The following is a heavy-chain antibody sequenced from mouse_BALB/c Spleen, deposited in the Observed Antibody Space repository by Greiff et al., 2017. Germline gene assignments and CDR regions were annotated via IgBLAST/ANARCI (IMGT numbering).Heavy chain of an antibody. V-gene: IGHV1-66*01. CDR1: GYSFTSYY. D-gene: IGHD2-3*01. Sequence: QVQLQQSGPELVKPGASVKISCKASGYSFTSYYIHWVKQRPGQGLEWIGWIFPGSGNTKYNEKFKGKATLTADTSSSTAYMQLSSLTSEDSAVYFCARAEGLLRDWYFDVWGAGTTVTVSS. J-gene: IGHJ1*01. CDR2: IFPGSGNT. CDR3: ARAEGLLRDWYFDV.